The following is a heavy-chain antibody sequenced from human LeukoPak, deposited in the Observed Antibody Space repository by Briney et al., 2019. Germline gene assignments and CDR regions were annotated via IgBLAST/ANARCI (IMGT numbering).Heavy chain of an antibody. CDR3: AKEVDYGFEYFQH. CDR1: GFTFSSHA. V-gene: IGHV3-23*01. CDR2: ISGSGGST. J-gene: IGHJ1*01. D-gene: IGHD4-17*01. Sequence: GGSLRLSCAASGFTFSSHAMSWVRQAPGKGLEWVSAISGSGGSTYYADSVKGWFTISRDNSKNTLYLQMNSLRAEDTAVYYCAKEVDYGFEYFQHWGQGTLVTVSS.